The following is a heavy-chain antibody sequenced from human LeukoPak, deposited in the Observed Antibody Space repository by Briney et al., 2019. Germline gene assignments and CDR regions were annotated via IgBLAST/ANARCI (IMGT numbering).Heavy chain of an antibody. D-gene: IGHD2-2*01. CDR3: ARVGLGCSSTSCYSFDY. V-gene: IGHV4-59*01. J-gene: IGHJ4*02. CDR2: IYYSGST. Sequence: SQTLSLTCTVSGGSISSYYWSWIRQPPGKGLEWIGYIYYSGSTNYNPSLKSRVTISLDTSKNQFSLKLSSVTAADTAVYYCARVGLGCSSTSCYSFDYWGQGTLVTVSS. CDR1: GGSISSYY.